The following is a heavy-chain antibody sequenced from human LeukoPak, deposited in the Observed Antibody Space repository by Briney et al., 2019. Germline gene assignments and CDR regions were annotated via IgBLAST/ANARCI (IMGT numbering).Heavy chain of an antibody. CDR2: ISPSGTDI. V-gene: IGHV3-11*04. J-gene: IGHJ4*02. CDR3: AKDTKWQLNAYYIDY. D-gene: IGHD5-12*01. CDR1: GFTFTDTY. Sequence: GGSLRLSCAVSGFTFTDTYMTWIRQAPGKGLESLSYISPSGTDISYADSVKGRFTISRDNSKNTLSLQMNNLRVDDTAVYYCAKDTKWQLNAYYIDYWGQGTLVTVSS.